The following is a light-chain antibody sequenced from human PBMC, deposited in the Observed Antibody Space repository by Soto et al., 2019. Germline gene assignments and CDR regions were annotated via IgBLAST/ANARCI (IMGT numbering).Light chain of an antibody. V-gene: IGKV1-5*01. CDR1: QSISSW. CDR3: QKYTSYLWT. Sequence: DIQMTQSPTTLSASVGDRITITCRASQSISSWLAWYQQKPGKAPKLLIYDASSLESGVPSRFSGSVSRTEFTLTISSLQPDDFATYYCQKYTSYLWTFGQGTKVEIK. J-gene: IGKJ1*01. CDR2: DAS.